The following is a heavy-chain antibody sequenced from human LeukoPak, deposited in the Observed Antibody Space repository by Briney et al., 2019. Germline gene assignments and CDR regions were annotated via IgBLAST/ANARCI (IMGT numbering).Heavy chain of an antibody. CDR2: ISSSSSYI. J-gene: IGHJ5*02. CDR1: GFTFSSYS. Sequence: GGSLRLSCAASGFTFSSYSMNWVRQAPGKGVEWVSSISSSSSYIYYADSVKGRFTISRDNAKNSLYLQMNSLRAEDTAVYYCARSDTAMDDDWFDPWGQGTLVTVSS. D-gene: IGHD5-18*01. V-gene: IGHV3-21*01. CDR3: ARSDTAMDDDWFDP.